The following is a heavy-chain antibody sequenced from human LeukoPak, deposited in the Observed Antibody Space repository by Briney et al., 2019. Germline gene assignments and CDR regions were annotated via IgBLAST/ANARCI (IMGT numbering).Heavy chain of an antibody. CDR1: GFTFSSYS. V-gene: IGHV3-48*02. D-gene: IGHD3-16*01. CDR2: ISSSSNI. CDR3: ARDWGSLKRTFDI. Sequence: PGGSLRLSCAASGFTFSSYSMNWVRQAPGKGLEWVSYISSSSNIYYADSVKGRFTISRDNAKNSLYLQMDSLRDGDTAVYYCARDWGSLKRTFDIWGQGTMVTVSS. J-gene: IGHJ3*02.